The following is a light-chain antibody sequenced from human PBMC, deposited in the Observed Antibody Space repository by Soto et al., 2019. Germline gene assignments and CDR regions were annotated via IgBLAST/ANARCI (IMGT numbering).Light chain of an antibody. Sequence: EIVLTQSPGTLSLSPGERATLSFRASQSIITTYLAWYQQKPGQAPRLLIYGASSRATGIPDRFSGSGSGTDFTLTISRLEAEDFAVYHCQQYGDSITFGGGTKV. V-gene: IGKV3-20*01. CDR2: GAS. CDR3: QQYGDSIT. J-gene: IGKJ4*01. CDR1: QSIITTY.